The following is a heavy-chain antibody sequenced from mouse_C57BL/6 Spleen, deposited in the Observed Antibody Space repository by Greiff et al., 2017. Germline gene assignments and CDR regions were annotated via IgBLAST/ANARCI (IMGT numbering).Heavy chain of an antibody. V-gene: IGHV1-52*01. CDR2: IDPSDSET. Sequence: VKLQQPGAELVRPGSSVKLSCKASGYTFTSYWMHWVKQRPIQGLEWIGNIDPSDSETHYNQKFKDKATLTVDKSSSTAYMQLSSLTSEDSAVFYCARFLRGWYFDVWGTGTTVTVSS. D-gene: IGHD3-2*02. J-gene: IGHJ1*03. CDR3: ARFLRGWYFDV. CDR1: GYTFTSYW.